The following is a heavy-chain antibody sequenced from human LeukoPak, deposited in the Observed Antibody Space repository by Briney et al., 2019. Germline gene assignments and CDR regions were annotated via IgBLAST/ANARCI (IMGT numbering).Heavy chain of an antibody. J-gene: IGHJ4*02. Sequence: GGSLRLSCAASGFTFSSYAMHWVRQAPGKGLMWVARLNGDGSFASYADSVKTRFTISRDNTKNMVFLQMRGLGVEDTALYYCAXDRXGXXSXDKWGXXTXVTVSS. CDR2: LNGDGSFA. CDR3: AXDRXGXXSXDK. CDR1: GFTFSSYA. V-gene: IGHV3-74*01.